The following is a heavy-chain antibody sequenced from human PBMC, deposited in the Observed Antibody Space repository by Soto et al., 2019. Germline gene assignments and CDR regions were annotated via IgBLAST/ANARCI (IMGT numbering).Heavy chain of an antibody. Sequence: EVQLLESGGGLVQPGGSLRLSCAASGFTFSSYAMSWVRKAPGKGLEWVSAISGSGGSPYYADSVKGRFTISRDNSKNTRYLQMNSLRAEDTAVYYCASPRAITIFGGGWGQGTMVTVSS. V-gene: IGHV3-23*01. D-gene: IGHD3-3*01. CDR3: ASPRAITIFGGG. CDR2: ISGSGGSP. CDR1: GFTFSSYA. J-gene: IGHJ3*01.